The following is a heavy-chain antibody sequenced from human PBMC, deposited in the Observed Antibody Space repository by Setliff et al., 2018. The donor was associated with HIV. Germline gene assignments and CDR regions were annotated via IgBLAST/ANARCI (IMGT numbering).Heavy chain of an antibody. V-gene: IGHV1-3*01. CDR3: ARLSGWYEGDFDY. Sequence: ASVKVSCKASGYSFADYTIQWVRQAPGRSLEWMGWIIDGNDNTRYSQKFQGRVTIARDTSASTAYMELSSLRSEDTAVYYCARLSGWYEGDFDYWGQGTLVTVSS. D-gene: IGHD6-19*01. CDR1: GYSFADYT. CDR2: IIDGNDNT. J-gene: IGHJ4*02.